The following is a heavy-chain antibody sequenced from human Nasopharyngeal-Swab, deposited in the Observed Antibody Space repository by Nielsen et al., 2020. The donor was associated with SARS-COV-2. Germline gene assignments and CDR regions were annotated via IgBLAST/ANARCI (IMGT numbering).Heavy chain of an antibody. CDR3: ARGGGNMGASDY. CDR1: GYSFPSYW. Sequence: KVSCKGSGYSFPSYWISWVRQLPGKGLEWMGRIDPSDSYTNYSPSFQGHVTISADKSISTAYLQWSSLKASDTAMYYCARGGGNMGASDYWGQGTLVTVSS. V-gene: IGHV5-10-1*01. CDR2: IDPSDSYT. D-gene: IGHD2-15*01. J-gene: IGHJ4*02.